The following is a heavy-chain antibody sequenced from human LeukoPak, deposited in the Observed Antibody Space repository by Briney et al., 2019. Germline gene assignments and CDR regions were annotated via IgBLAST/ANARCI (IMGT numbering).Heavy chain of an antibody. J-gene: IGHJ3*02. Sequence: PSETLSLTCAVYGGPFSGYYWIWIRQPPGKGLEWIGEINHSGSTNYNPSLKSRVTISVDTSKNQFSLKLSSVTAADTAVYYCAREMGAFDIWGQGTMVTVSS. CDR2: INHSGST. CDR1: GGPFSGYY. D-gene: IGHD2-8*01. V-gene: IGHV4-34*01. CDR3: AREMGAFDI.